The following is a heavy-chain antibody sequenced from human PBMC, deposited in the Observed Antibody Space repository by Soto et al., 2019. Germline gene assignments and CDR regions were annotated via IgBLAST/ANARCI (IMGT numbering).Heavy chain of an antibody. V-gene: IGHV3-23*01. Sequence: SLRLSCAACGFTFSSYAMSWVRQAPGKGLEWVSAISGSGGSTYYADSVKGRFTISRDNSKNTLYLQMNSLRAEDTAVYYCAKAGFLEWLLYGMDVWGQGTTVTVSS. CDR1: GFTFSSYA. J-gene: IGHJ6*02. CDR3: AKAGFLEWLLYGMDV. CDR2: ISGSGGST. D-gene: IGHD3-3*01.